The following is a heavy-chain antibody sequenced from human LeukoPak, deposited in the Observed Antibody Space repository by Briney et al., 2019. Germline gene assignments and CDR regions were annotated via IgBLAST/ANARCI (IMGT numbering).Heavy chain of an antibody. J-gene: IGHJ5*02. D-gene: IGHD2-2*01. CDR2: TYYRSKWYN. CDR1: GDIVSGNSAA. CDR3: ARRLTQYDCFDP. Sequence: SQTLSLTCAISGDIVSGNSAAWNWIRQSPSRGLEWLGRTYYRSKWYNDYAVSVKSRITINPDTSRNQFSLHLNSVTPEDTAVYYCARRLTQYDCFDPWGQGILVTVSS. V-gene: IGHV6-1*01.